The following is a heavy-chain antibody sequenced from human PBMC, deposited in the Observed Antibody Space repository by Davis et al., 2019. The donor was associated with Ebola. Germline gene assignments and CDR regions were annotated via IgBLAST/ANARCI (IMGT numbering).Heavy chain of an antibody. CDR2: IYYSGST. CDR3: ARVGRYYYYMDV. J-gene: IGHJ6*03. V-gene: IGHV4-59*11. Sequence: PSETLSLTCAVSGGSISSHYWSWIRQPPGKGLEWIGYIYYSGSTNYNPSLKSRVTISVDTSKNQFSLKLSSVTAADTAVYYCARVGRYYYYMDVWGKGTTVTVSS. D-gene: IGHD3-10*01. CDR1: GGSISSHY.